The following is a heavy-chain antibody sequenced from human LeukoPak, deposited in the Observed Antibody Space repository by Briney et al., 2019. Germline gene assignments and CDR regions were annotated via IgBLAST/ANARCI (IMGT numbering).Heavy chain of an antibody. V-gene: IGHV3-30-3*01. CDR3: ARDCGPVSPMGY. J-gene: IGHJ4*02. CDR2: ISYDGSNK. D-gene: IGHD2-21*01. Sequence: GGSLRLSCAASGFTFSSYAMHWVRQAPGKGLEWVAVISYDGSNKYYADSVKGRFTISRDNSKNTLYLQMNSLRAEDTAVYYCARDCGPVSPMGYWGQGTLVTVPS. CDR1: GFTFSSYA.